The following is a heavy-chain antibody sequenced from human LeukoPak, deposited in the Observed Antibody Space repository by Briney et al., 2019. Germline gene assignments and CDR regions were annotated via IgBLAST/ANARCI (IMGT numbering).Heavy chain of an antibody. CDR2: INPNSGGT. D-gene: IGHD3-3*01. CDR1: GYTFTGYH. V-gene: IGHV1-2*04. Sequence: ASVKVSCKASGYTFTGYHMHWVRQAPGQGLEWMGWINPNSGGTNYAQKFQGWVTMTRDTSISTAYMELRSLRSDDTAVYYCARDTIFGVVNFDYWGQGTLVTVSS. CDR3: ARDTIFGVVNFDY. J-gene: IGHJ4*02.